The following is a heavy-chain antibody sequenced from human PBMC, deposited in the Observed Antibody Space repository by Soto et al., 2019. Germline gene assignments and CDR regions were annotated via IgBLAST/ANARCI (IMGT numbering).Heavy chain of an antibody. CDR3: ARSSLGLGIFGVVPDPHYYYGMDV. J-gene: IGHJ6*02. D-gene: IGHD3-3*01. V-gene: IGHV1-69*06. Sequence: SVKVSCNASGGTFSSYAISWVRQAPGQGLEWMGGIIPICGTANYAQKFPGRVTITADKSTRTAYMELSSLRSEETAVYYCARSSLGLGIFGVVPDPHYYYGMDVWGQGTTVTVSS. CDR1: GGTFSSYA. CDR2: IIPICGTA.